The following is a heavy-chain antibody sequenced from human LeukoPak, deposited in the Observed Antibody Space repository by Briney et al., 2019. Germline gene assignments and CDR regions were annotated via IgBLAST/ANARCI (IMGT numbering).Heavy chain of an antibody. CDR3: ARHWELLEGDYYYYYMDV. D-gene: IGHD1-26*01. J-gene: IGHJ6*03. Sequence: SETLSLTCTVSGGSISSYYWSWIRQPPGKGLEWIGYIYTSGSTNYNPSLKSRVTISVDTSKNQFSLKLSSVTAAATAVYYCARHWELLEGDYYYYYMDVWGKGTTVTVSS. V-gene: IGHV4-4*09. CDR1: GGSISSYY. CDR2: IYTSGST.